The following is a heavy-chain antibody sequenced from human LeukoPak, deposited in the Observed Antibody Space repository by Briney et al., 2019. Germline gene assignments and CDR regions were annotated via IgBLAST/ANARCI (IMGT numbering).Heavy chain of an antibody. V-gene: IGHV1-2*02. J-gene: IGHJ4*02. CDR1: GYTFTGYY. D-gene: IGHD4-17*01. CDR3: AKDSHDYGDLFDY. Sequence: ASVKVSCKASGYTFTGYYMHWVRQAPGQGLEWMGWINPNSGGTNYAQKFQGRVTMTRDTSISTAYMELSRLRSDDTAVYYCAKDSHDYGDLFDYWGQGTLVTVSS. CDR2: INPNSGGT.